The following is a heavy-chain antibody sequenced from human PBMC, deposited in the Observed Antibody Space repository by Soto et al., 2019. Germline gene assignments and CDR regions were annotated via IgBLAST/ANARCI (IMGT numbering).Heavy chain of an antibody. CDR1: GGTFSSYT. D-gene: IGHD1-26*01. Sequence: QVQLVQSGAEVKKPGSSVKVSCKASGGTFSSYTISWVRQAPGQGLEWMGRIIPILGIANYAQKFQGRVTITADKSTSTAYMELSSLRSEDTAVYYCARVGSGSYYAQYNWFDPWGQGTLVTVSS. CDR3: ARVGSGSYYAQYNWFDP. V-gene: IGHV1-69*02. CDR2: IIPILGIA. J-gene: IGHJ5*02.